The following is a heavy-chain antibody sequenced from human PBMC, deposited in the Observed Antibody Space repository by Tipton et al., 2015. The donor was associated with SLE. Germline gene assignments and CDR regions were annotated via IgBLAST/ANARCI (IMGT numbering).Heavy chain of an antibody. J-gene: IGHJ6*03. D-gene: IGHD3-16*01. CDR2: ISNDGKRI. CDR1: GFTFSSYA. Sequence: SLRLSCAASGFTFSSYAMHWVRQAPGKGLEYVSSISNDGKRIFYADSVNGRFTISRANSRNTLYLQLASLRSEDTAVYYCARDGQGDYYYYYMDVWGKGTTVTVSS. CDR3: ARDGQGDYYYYYMDV. V-gene: IGHV3-64*02.